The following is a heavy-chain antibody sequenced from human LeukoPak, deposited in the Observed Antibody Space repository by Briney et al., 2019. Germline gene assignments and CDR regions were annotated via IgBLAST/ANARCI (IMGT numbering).Heavy chain of an antibody. J-gene: IGHJ4*02. CDR3: ARGHVAGTDRHWDY. Sequence: GGSLRLSCAASGFTFSSHWMRWVRQGPGKGLVWVSRIKGDGTEPSYADSVKGRFTISRDNAKSTLYMQMNSLRAEDTAVYYCARGHVAGTDRHWDYWGQGTLATVSS. V-gene: IGHV3-74*01. CDR1: GFTFSSHW. CDR2: IKGDGTEP. D-gene: IGHD6-19*01.